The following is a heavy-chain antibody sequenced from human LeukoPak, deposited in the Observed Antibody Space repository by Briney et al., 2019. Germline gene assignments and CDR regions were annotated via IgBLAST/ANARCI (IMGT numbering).Heavy chain of an antibody. D-gene: IGHD2-2*01. CDR2: IKQDGSEK. J-gene: IGHJ4*02. V-gene: IGHV3-7*01. CDR3: ARLKLLWSNYFDY. CDR1: GFIFSNYW. Sequence: GGSLRLSCVASGFIFSNYWMSWVRQAPGKGLEWVANIKQDGSEKYYVDSVKGRFTISRDNAKNSLYLQMNSLRAEDTAVYYCARLKLLWSNYFDYWGQGTLVTVSS.